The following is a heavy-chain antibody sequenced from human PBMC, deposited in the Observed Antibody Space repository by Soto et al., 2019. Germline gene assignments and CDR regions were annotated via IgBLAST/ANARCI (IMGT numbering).Heavy chain of an antibody. Sequence: GASLRLSCAASGFTFNRYTMIWVRQAPGKGLEWVSSISTSFGSTYYAASVKGRFCISRDNPKKKMYLKVDSRSADDTAVYYCAKDRGGGGCPFAPWGQGPRVTVSS. CDR1: GFTFNRYT. J-gene: IGHJ5*02. CDR3: AKDRGGGGCPFAP. CDR2: ISTSFGST. V-gene: IGHV3-23*01. D-gene: IGHD3-10*01.